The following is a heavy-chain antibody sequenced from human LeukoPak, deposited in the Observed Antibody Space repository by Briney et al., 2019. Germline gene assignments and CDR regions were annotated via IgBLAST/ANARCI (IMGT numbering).Heavy chain of an antibody. CDR1: GFTFSDSA. Sequence: PGGSLTLSCAASGFTFSDSAMYWVRQAQVQGQDLDSLICACGVSTYYAEAVKGRFTISRDNSNTTLYLQMGSLRAGDTAVYSCAKNLLGSDTFSWYFDLWGRGTLVTVSS. CDR3: AKNLLGSDTFSWYFDL. J-gene: IGHJ2*01. CDR2: ICACGVST. V-gene: IGHV3-23*01. D-gene: IGHD1-26*01.